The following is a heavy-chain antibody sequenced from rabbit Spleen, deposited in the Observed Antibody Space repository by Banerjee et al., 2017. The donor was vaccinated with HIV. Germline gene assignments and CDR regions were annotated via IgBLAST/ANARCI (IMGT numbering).Heavy chain of an antibody. CDR2: IVAGSSSGFT. J-gene: IGHJ6*01. CDR1: GFSFSSSYY. V-gene: IGHV1S45*01. Sequence: QEQLEESGGDLVKPEGSLTLTCTASGFSFSSSYYMYWVRQAPGKGLEWIACIVAGSSSGFTYSATWAKGRFTCSKTSSTTVTLQMTSLTVADTATYFCARDTGSSFSSYGMDLWGQGTLVTVS. CDR3: ARDTGSSFSSYGMDL. D-gene: IGHD8-1*01.